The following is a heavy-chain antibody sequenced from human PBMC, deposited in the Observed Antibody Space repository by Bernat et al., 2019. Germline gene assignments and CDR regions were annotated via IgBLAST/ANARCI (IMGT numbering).Heavy chain of an antibody. V-gene: IGHV4-39*02. J-gene: IGHJ4*02. CDR3: ARDLKVQGVITPSGYFDY. D-gene: IGHD3-10*01. CDR1: GGSISSSSYY. Sequence: QLQLQESGPGLVKPSETLSLTCTVSGGSISSSSYYWGWIRQPPGKGLEWIGSIYYSGSTYYNPSLKSRVTISVDTSKNQFSLKLSSVTAADTAVYYCARDLKVQGVITPSGYFDYWGQGTLVTVSS. CDR2: IYYSGST.